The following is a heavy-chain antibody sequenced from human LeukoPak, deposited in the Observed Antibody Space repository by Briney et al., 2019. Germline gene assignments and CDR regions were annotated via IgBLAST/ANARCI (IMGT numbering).Heavy chain of an antibody. V-gene: IGHV3-9*03. CDR3: AKDRSDDAFDI. D-gene: IGHD1-26*01. CDR1: GFTFDDYA. J-gene: IGHJ3*02. Sequence: GGSLRLSCAASGFTFDDYAMHWVRQAPGKGLEWVSGISWNSGSIGYADSVKGRFTISRDNAKNSLYLQMNSLRAEDMALYYCAKDRSDDAFDIWGQGTMVTVSS. CDR2: ISWNSGSI.